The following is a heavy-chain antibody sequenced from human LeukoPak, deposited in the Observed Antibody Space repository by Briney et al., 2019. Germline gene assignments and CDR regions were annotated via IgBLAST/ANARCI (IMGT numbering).Heavy chain of an antibody. Sequence: GGSLRLSCAASGFTFRRYAMSWVRQAPGEGLEWVSAISGSGGVTYYTDSVKGRFTVSRDDSKNTLYLQMNSLRDEDTAVYYCAKGESSSWYDPLDIWGRGTKVIVSS. D-gene: IGHD6-13*01. V-gene: IGHV3-23*01. CDR1: GFTFRRYA. CDR2: ISGSGGVT. J-gene: IGHJ3*02. CDR3: AKGESSSWYDPLDI.